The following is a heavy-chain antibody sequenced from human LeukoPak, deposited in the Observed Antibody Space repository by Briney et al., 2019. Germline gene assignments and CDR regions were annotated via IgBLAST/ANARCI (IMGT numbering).Heavy chain of an antibody. CDR1: GIAFDKNA. CDR2: ISHSGGAT. J-gene: IGHJ4*02. Sequence: GGSLRLSCAAFGIAFDKNAMSWVRQAPGKGLEWVSTISHSGGATHYADSVKGRFTISRDNSKNTVSLQMSSLRVEDTAVYYCANFKGKDGIKDHFDYWGQGTLVTVSS. D-gene: IGHD5-24*01. CDR3: ANFKGKDGIKDHFDY. V-gene: IGHV3-23*01.